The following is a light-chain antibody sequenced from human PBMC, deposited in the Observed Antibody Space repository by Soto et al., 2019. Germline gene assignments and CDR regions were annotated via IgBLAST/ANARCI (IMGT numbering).Light chain of an antibody. CDR1: QGISSY. V-gene: IGKV1-8*01. CDR2: AAS. Sequence: AIRMTQSPSSLSASTGDRVTITCRASQGISSYLAWYQQKPGKAPKLLIYAASTLQSGVPSRFSGSGSGTDFTLTISCLQSEDFATYSCQQYYSYPATFGPGTKVDIK. J-gene: IGKJ3*01. CDR3: QQYYSYPAT.